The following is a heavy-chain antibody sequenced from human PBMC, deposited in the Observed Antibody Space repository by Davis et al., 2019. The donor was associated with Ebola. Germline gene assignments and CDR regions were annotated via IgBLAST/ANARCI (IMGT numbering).Heavy chain of an antibody. J-gene: IGHJ4*02. Sequence: SVKVSCKASGGTFSSYAISWVRQAPGQGLEWMVGIIPIFGTANYAQKFQGRVTITADKSTSTAYMELSSLRSEDTAVYYCARDLASPVDYWGQGTLVTVSS. V-gene: IGHV1-69*06. CDR1: GGTFSSYA. CDR2: IIPIFGTA. CDR3: ARDLASPVDY.